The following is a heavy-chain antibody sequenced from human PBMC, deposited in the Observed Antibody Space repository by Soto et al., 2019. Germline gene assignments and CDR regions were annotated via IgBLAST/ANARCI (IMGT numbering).Heavy chain of an antibody. CDR2: ISAYHGNT. J-gene: IGHJ6*03. CDR3: ARPYSSGWPYYYYYYMDV. V-gene: IGHV1-18*01. D-gene: IGHD6-19*01. CDR1: GYTFTSYG. Sequence: QVQLVQSGAEVKKPGASVKVSCKASGYTFTSYGISWVRQAPGQGLEWMGWISAYHGNTNYAQKLQGRVTMTTDPSTSTAYMELRSLSSDYTAVYYFARPYSSGWPYYYYYYMDVWRKGTTVTVSS.